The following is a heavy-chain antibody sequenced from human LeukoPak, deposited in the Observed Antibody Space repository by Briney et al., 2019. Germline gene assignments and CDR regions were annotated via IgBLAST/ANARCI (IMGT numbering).Heavy chain of an antibody. D-gene: IGHD2-2*01. J-gene: IGHJ4*01. CDR3: TTDPIVVVPCGLTY. CDR2: IKSKTDGGTT. V-gene: IGHV3-15*01. Sequence: GGSLRLSCAASGFSSSNAWMGWVRQAPGKGLEWVGRIKSKTDGGTTDYAAPVKGRITISREDSKNTLYLQMNSLKSDDTAVYYCTTDPIVVVPCGLTYWGEGALVTVSA. CDR1: GFSSSNAW.